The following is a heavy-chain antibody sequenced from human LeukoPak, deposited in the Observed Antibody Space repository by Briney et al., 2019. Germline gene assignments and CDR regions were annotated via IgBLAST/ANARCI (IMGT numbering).Heavy chain of an antibody. V-gene: IGHV3-64D*09. D-gene: IGHD2-15*01. CDR2: ISDSGGST. Sequence: GESLKISCKGSGYSFTNYWIAWVRQAPGKGLEYVSAISDSGGSTYYADSVKGRFTISRDNSKNTLYLQMSSLRAEDTAVYFCVRGYSFGPYGMDVWGQGTTVTVSS. J-gene: IGHJ6*02. CDR3: VRGYSFGPYGMDV. CDR1: GYSFTNYW.